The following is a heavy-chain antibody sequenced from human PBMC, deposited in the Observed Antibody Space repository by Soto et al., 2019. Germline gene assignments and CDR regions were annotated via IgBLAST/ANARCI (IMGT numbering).Heavy chain of an antibody. Sequence: PSETLSLTCAVSGGSFTSNNWWTWIRQSPGKGLEWIGYISNSGSTGYNPSLKTRLSMSVDRSKNQFTLRLTSVTAADTAVYFRATESGSTYGYFDHWGQGTQVTVSS. CDR1: GGSFTSNNW. CDR3: ATESGSTYGYFDH. J-gene: IGHJ4*02. D-gene: IGHD5-18*01. CDR2: ISNSGST. V-gene: IGHV4-30-4*01.